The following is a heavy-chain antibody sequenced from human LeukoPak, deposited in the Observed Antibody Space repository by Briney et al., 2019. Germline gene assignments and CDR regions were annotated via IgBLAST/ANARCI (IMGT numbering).Heavy chain of an antibody. Sequence: EGSLRLSCAASGFTFSSYAMSWVRQAPGKGLEWVSAISGSGGSTYYADSVKGRFTISRDNSKNTLYLQMNRLRAEDTGVYYCAKELTSIQRWLEGINYYYGMDVWGQGTTVTVSS. CDR2: ISGSGGST. D-gene: IGHD5-18*01. CDR3: AKELTSIQRWLEGINYYYGMDV. J-gene: IGHJ6*02. CDR1: GFTFSSYA. V-gene: IGHV3-23*01.